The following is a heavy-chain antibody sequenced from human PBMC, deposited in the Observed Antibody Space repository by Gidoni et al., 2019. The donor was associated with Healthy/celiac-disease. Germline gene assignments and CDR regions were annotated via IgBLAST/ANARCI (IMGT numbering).Heavy chain of an antibody. Sequence: EVQLLESGGGLVQPGGSLRLSCAASGFTFSRYAMSWVRQAPGKGLEWVSAISGSGGSTYYADSVKGRFTISRDNSKNTLYLQMNSLRAEDTAVYYCAKDSMSSPYDFWSGYYMDYWGQGTLVTVSS. V-gene: IGHV3-23*01. CDR3: AKDSMSSPYDFWSGYYMDY. CDR2: ISGSGGST. CDR1: GFTFSRYA. J-gene: IGHJ4*02. D-gene: IGHD3-3*01.